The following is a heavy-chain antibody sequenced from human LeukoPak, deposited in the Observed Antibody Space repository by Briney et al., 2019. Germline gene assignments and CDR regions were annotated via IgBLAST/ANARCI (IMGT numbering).Heavy chain of an antibody. J-gene: IGHJ4*02. CDR2: FFPRGTE. D-gene: IGHD3/OR15-3a*01. V-gene: IGHV4-39*01. CDR3: ARHDGTGQYNPLDY. CDR1: GPSLRTGDYY. Sequence: PSETLSLTCGVSGPSLRTGDYYWGWVRQFPGKGLEWIGSFFPRGTEYYNPSLKGRVIISVDTAKNQFSLRLRSVTAADTANYCARHDGTGQYNPLDYWGQGTRVIVSS.